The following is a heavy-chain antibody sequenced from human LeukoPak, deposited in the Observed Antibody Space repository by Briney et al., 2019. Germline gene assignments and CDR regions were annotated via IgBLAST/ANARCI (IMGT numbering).Heavy chain of an antibody. Sequence: GRSLRLSCAASGFTFSSYAMHWVRQAPGKGLEWVAVISYDGSNKYYADSVKGRFTISRDNSKNTLYLQMNSLRAEDTAVYYCSKDNSLIYYYYGMDVWGQGTTVTVSS. CDR2: ISYDGSNK. D-gene: IGHD2-8*01. V-gene: IGHV3-30-3*01. J-gene: IGHJ6*02. CDR1: GFTFSSYA. CDR3: SKDNSLIYYYYGMDV.